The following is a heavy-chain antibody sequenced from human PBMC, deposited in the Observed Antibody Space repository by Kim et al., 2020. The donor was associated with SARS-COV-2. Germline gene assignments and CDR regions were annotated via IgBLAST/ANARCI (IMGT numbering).Heavy chain of an antibody. J-gene: IGHJ4*02. V-gene: IGHV3-21*01. Sequence: YYADSVKGRFPISRDKAKNSLYLQRNSRRAEDTTVYYCARPVGATGRFDYWGQGTLVTVSS. CDR3: ARPVGATGRFDY. D-gene: IGHD1-26*01.